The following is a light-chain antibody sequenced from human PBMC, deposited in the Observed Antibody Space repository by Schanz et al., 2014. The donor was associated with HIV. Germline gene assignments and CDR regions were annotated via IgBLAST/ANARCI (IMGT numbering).Light chain of an antibody. J-gene: IGLJ3*02. CDR1: SSDVGGYNY. V-gene: IGLV2-8*01. CDR3: SSYAGTTTHWV. CDR2: EVR. Sequence: QSALTQPPSASGSPGQSVTISCTGTSSDVGGYNYVSWYQQHPGKAPKLMIYEVRERPSGVSGRFSGSKSGNTASLTISGLQAEDEADYYCSSYAGTTTHWVFGGGTKLTVL.